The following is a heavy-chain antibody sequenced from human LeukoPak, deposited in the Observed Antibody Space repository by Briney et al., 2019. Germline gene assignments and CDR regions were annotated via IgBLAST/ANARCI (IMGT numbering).Heavy chain of an antibody. CDR2: ISASGYNT. CDR3: AKGIYDHAVGI. D-gene: IGHD5-12*01. J-gene: IGHJ4*02. CDR1: GVCFRSDA. V-gene: IGHV3-23*01. Sequence: PGGSLRLSCEASGVCFRSDAMSWVRQSPGKGLEWVSPISASGYNTYYAGSVKGRFIISRDNSKNTLNLQMNSLRAEEAALYYCAKGIYDHAVGIWGQGALVTVSS.